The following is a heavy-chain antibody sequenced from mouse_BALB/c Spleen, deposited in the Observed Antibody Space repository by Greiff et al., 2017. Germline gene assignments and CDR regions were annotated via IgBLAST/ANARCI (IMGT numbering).Heavy chain of an antibody. V-gene: IGHV14-3*02. D-gene: IGHD2-10*02. J-gene: IGHJ2*01. CDR2: IDPANGNT. CDR3: ARFRYGNSLFDY. Sequence: DVKLVESGAELVKPGASVKLSCTASGFNIKDTYMHWVKQRPEQGLEWIGRIDPANGNTKYDPKFQGKATLTVDKSSSTAYMELRSLTSEDSAVYYCARFRYGNSLFDYWGQGTTLTVSS. CDR1: GFNIKDTY.